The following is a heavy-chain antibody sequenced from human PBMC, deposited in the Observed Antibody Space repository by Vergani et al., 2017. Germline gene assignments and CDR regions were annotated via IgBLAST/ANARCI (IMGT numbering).Heavy chain of an antibody. Sequence: EVQLLESGGGLVQPGGSLRLSCAASGFTFSSYAMSWVRQAPGKGLEWVSAISGSGGSTYYADSVKGRFTISRDNSKNTLYLQMNSLRAEDTAVYYCTRHENKYSSGDRRFDPWGQGTLVTVSS. V-gene: IGHV3-23*01. J-gene: IGHJ5*02. CDR2: ISGSGGST. CDR1: GFTFSSYA. D-gene: IGHD6-25*01. CDR3: TRHENKYSSGDRRFDP.